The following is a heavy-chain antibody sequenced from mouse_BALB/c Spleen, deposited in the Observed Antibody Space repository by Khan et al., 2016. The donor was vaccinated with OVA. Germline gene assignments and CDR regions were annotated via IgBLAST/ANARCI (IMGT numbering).Heavy chain of an antibody. Sequence: QVQLQQSGAELVKPGASVKMSCKASGYTFTSYNMHWVKQTPGQGLEWIGAIYPGNGDTSYNQKFKGKATLTADKSSSTAYMQLSSLTSEDSAVYYCARSSYGNDVGGAMDYWGQGTSVTVSS. CDR2: IYPGNGDT. V-gene: IGHV1-12*01. J-gene: IGHJ4*01. D-gene: IGHD2-2*01. CDR1: GYTFTSYN. CDR3: ARSSYGNDVGGAMDY.